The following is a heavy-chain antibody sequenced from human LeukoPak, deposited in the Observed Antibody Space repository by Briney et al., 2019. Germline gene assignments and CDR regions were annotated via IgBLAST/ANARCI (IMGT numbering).Heavy chain of an antibody. D-gene: IGHD3-10*01. Sequence: SVKVSCKASGGTFSSFTIIWVRQAPGQGLEWMGGIIPIFGTANYARKFQGRVTMTTDTSTSTAYMELRSLRSDDTAVYYCAKDSGEDAFDIWGQGTMVTVSS. J-gene: IGHJ3*02. V-gene: IGHV1-69*05. CDR3: AKDSGEDAFDI. CDR2: IIPIFGTA. CDR1: GGTFSSFT.